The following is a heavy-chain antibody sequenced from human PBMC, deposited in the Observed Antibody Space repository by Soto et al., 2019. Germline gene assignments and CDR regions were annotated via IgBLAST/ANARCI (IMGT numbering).Heavy chain of an antibody. J-gene: IGHJ6*02. V-gene: IGHV5-10-1*01. CDR1: GHRFTTYW. D-gene: IGHD4-17*01. CDR2: INPTDSET. Sequence: PGESLKISCKTSGHRFTTYWISWVRQMPGKGLEYMGKINPTDSETNYSPSFEGHVTFSVDRSTSTAYVRWNSLKASDTAMYYCASPTMTSTSFYYAMDVWGQGTKVTVSS. CDR3: ASPTMTSTSFYYAMDV.